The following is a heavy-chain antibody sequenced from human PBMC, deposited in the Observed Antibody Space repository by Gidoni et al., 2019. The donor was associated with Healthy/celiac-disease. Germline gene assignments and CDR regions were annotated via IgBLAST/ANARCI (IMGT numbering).Heavy chain of an antibody. Sequence: QVQLVQSGAEVKKPGASVKVSCKASVYTFTSYAMHWVRQAPGQRLEWMGWINAGNGNTKYSQKFQGRVTITRDTSASTAYMELSSLRSEDTAVYYCARWLFEWGMDVWGQGTTVTVSS. D-gene: IGHD3-10*02. V-gene: IGHV1-3*01. CDR1: VYTFTSYA. CDR3: ARWLFEWGMDV. J-gene: IGHJ6*02. CDR2: INAGNGNT.